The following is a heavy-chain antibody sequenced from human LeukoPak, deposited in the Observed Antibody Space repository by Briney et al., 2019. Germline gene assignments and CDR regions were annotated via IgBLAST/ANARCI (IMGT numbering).Heavy chain of an antibody. D-gene: IGHD2/OR15-2a*01. V-gene: IGHV3-72*01. CDR1: GFTFSDYY. J-gene: IGHJ3*02. Sequence: GGSLRLSCTASGFTFSDYYMDWVRQAPGKGLEWVARSRNKANSYTTEYPASVKGRFTISRDASKNSLYLQMNSLNIEDTAVYYCGRGKNSFDIWGGGTMVTVSS. CDR3: GRGKNSFDI. CDR2: SRNKANSYTT.